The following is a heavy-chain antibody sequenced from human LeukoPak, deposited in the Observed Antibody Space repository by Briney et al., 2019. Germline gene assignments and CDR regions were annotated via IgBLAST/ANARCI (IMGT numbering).Heavy chain of an antibody. V-gene: IGHV1-18*01. Sequence: ASVKVSCKASGYTFNSYAITWVRQAPGQGLEWMGWISAYNGNTNYAQKLQGRVTMTTDTSTSTAYMELRSLRSDDTAVYYCARAVFAYCSSTSCYAGVDPWGQGTLVTVSS. D-gene: IGHD2-2*01. CDR3: ARAVFAYCSSTSCYAGVDP. CDR2: ISAYNGNT. J-gene: IGHJ5*02. CDR1: GYTFNSYA.